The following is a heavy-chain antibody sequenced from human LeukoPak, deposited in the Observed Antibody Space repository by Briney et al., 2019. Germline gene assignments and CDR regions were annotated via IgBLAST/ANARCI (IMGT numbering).Heavy chain of an antibody. J-gene: IGHJ4*02. V-gene: IGHV1-24*01. CDR3: ATKPTDFGGFDY. D-gene: IGHD4-11*01. Sequence: ASVKVSCKVSGYTLTELSMHWVRQAPGKGLEWMGGFDPEDGETIYAQKFQGRVTMTEDTSTDTAYMELSSLRSEDTAVYYCATKPTDFGGFDYWGQGTLVTVSS. CDR2: FDPEDGET. CDR1: GYTLTELS.